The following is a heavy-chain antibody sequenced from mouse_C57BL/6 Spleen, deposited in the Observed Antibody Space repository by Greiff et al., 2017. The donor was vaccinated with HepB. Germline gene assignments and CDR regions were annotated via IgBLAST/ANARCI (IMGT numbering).Heavy chain of an antibody. V-gene: IGHV1-52*01. Sequence: QVQLQQPGAELVRPGSSAKLSCKASGYTFTSYWMHWVKQRPIQGLEWIGNIDPSDSETHYNQKFKDKATLTVDKSSSTAYMQLSSLTSEDSAVYYCARGGYYGSSDNWYFDVWGTGTTVTVSS. J-gene: IGHJ1*03. CDR1: GYTFTSYW. CDR3: ARGGYYGSSDNWYFDV. CDR2: IDPSDSET. D-gene: IGHD1-1*01.